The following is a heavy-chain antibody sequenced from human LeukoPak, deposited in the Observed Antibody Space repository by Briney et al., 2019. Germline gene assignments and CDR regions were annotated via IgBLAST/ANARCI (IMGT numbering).Heavy chain of an antibody. CDR1: GFTFSSYG. J-gene: IGHJ6*04. Sequence: PGRSLRLSCAASGFTFSSYGMHWVRQAPGKGLEWVAVISYDGSNKYYADSVKGRFTISRDNSKNTLYLQMNSLRAEDTAVYYCAKDDYYGSGSYYYYYYGMDVWGKGITVTVSS. CDR3: AKDDYYGSGSYYYYYYGMDV. V-gene: IGHV3-30*18. D-gene: IGHD3-10*01. CDR2: ISYDGSNK.